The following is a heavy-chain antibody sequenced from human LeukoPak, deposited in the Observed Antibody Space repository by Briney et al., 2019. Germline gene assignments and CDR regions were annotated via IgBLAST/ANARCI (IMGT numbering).Heavy chain of an antibody. V-gene: IGHV3-21*01. D-gene: IGHD3-22*01. J-gene: IGHJ4*02. CDR1: GFTFSSYH. Sequence: GSLRLSCVVSGFTFSSYHMNWVRQAPGKGLEWVSSISTSSSSSSYIYYADSVTGRFTISRDNAKNSLYLQMNSLRAEDTAVYYCARDFKYYYDSSGYRDYFDYWGQGTLVTVSS. CDR3: ARDFKYYYDSSGYRDYFDY. CDR2: ISTSSSSSSYI.